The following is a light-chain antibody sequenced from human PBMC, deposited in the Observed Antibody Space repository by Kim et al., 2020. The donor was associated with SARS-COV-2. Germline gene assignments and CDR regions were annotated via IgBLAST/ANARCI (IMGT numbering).Light chain of an antibody. CDR3: NSRDSNDNVV. J-gene: IGLJ2*01. CDR1: SPRNYY. CDR2: GKN. V-gene: IGLV3-19*01. Sequence: ALGPTGRIACQEDSPRNYYATWYQQKPGQAPIFVIYGKNNRPSEIPDLFSGSSSGNAASLTITGTQAGDEADYYCNSRDSNDNVVFGGGTQLTVL.